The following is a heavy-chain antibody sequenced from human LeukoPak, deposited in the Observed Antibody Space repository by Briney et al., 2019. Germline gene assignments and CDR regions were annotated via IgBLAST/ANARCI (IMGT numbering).Heavy chain of an antibody. Sequence: SETLSLTCAVSGGSISSSNWWSWVRQPPGKGLEWIGEIYHSGSTNYNPSLKSRVTISVDTSKNQFSLKLSSVTAADTAVYYCARDQGAARGPDAFDIWGQGTMVTVSS. J-gene: IGHJ3*02. CDR1: GGSISSSNW. CDR3: ARDQGAARGPDAFDI. V-gene: IGHV4-4*02. CDR2: IYHSGST. D-gene: IGHD6-6*01.